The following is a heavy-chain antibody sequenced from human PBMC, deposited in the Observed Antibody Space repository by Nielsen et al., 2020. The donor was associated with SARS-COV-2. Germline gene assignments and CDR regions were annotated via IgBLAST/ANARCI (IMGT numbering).Heavy chain of an antibody. V-gene: IGHV3-23*01. D-gene: IGHD2-2*01. CDR2: ISGSGGST. CDR1: GFTFSSYA. J-gene: IGHJ4*02. Sequence: GGSMRLSCAASGFTFSSYAMSWVRQAPGKGLEWVSAISGSGGSTYYADSVKGRFTISIYNSKYTLYLQINSLRAEDTAVYYCAKHEDIVVVPAALTLWGQGTLVTVSS. CDR3: AKHEDIVVVPAALTL.